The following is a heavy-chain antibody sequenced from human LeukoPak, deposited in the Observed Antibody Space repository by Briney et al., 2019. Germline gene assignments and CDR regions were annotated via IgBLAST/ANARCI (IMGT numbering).Heavy chain of an antibody. Sequence: PSETLSLTCTVPGGSITSYYWTWIRQPPGKGLEWIGYIYYTGSTKSNPSLKSRVTISLDMSKNQFSLNLSSVTAADTAMYYCASSYFYDGTRYFDYWGLGTLVTVSS. CDR3: ASSYFYDGTRYFDY. D-gene: IGHD3-22*01. J-gene: IGHJ4*02. CDR1: GGSITSYY. V-gene: IGHV4-59*08. CDR2: IYYTGST.